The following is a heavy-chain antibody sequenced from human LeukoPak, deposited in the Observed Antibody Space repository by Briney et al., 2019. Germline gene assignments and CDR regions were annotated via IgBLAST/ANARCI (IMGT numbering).Heavy chain of an antibody. Sequence: EASVKVSCKASGYTFTGYYIHWVRQAPGQGLEWMGWINPNSGGAKYAQKFQGRVTMTRDTSISTAYMELSRLRSDDTAVYYCARQIVPAVGGNWFDPWGQGTLVTVSS. V-gene: IGHV1-2*02. D-gene: IGHD2-2*01. CDR2: INPNSGGA. J-gene: IGHJ5*02. CDR3: ARQIVPAVGGNWFDP. CDR1: GYTFTGYY.